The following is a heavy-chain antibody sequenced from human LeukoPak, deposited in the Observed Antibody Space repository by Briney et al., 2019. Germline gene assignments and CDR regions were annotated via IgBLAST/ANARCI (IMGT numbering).Heavy chain of an antibody. CDR3: ARRRGYSHVWYYGVDV. J-gene: IGHJ6*02. CDR1: GGSISSGGYS. CDR2: IYHSGST. Sequence: PSQTLSLTCAVSGGSISSGGYSWSWIRQPPGKGLEWIGYIYHSGSTYYNPSLKSRVTISVDRSKNQFSLKLSSVTAADTAVYYCARRRGYSHVWYYGVDVWGQGTTVTVSS. D-gene: IGHD5-18*01. V-gene: IGHV4-30-2*01.